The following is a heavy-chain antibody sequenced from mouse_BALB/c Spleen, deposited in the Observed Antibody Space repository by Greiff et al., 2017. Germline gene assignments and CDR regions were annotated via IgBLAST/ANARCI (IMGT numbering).Heavy chain of an antibody. CDR3: ARWGGYYPYAMDY. D-gene: IGHD2-3*01. V-gene: IGHV5-17*02. CDR2: ISSGSSTI. J-gene: IGHJ4*01. CDR1: GFTFSSFG. Sequence: DVQLVESGGGLVQPGGSRKLSCAASGFTFSSFGMHWVRQAPEKGLEWVAYISSGSSTIYYADTVKGRFTISRDNPKNTLFLQMTSLRSEDTAMYYCARWGGYYPYAMDYWGQGTSVTVSS.